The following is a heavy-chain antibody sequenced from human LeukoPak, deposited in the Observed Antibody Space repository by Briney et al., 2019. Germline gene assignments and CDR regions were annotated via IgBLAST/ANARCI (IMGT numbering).Heavy chain of an antibody. J-gene: IGHJ4*02. CDR2: IYYSGST. V-gene: IGHV4-61*08. D-gene: IGHD3-10*01. Sequence: SQTLSLTCTVSGGSISSGGYYWSWIRQPPGKGLEWIGYIYYSGSTNYNPSLKSRVTISVDTSKDQFSLKLSSVIAADTAVYYCARDLWFGDWDRGTLVTVSS. CDR3: ARDLWFGD. CDR1: GGSISSGGYY.